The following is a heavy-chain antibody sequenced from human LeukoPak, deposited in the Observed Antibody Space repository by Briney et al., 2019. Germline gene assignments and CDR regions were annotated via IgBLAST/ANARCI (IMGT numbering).Heavy chain of an antibody. V-gene: IGHV4-59*01. CDR3: ARQPHHYYDNSGYSAPFDY. Sequence: SETLSLTCTVSGGSISSYYWSWIRQPPGKGLEWIGYIYYSGSTNYNPSLKSRVTISVDTSKNQFPLKLSSVTAADTAVYYCARQPHHYYDNSGYSAPFDYWGQGTLVTVSS. J-gene: IGHJ4*02. CDR1: GGSISSYY. CDR2: IYYSGST. D-gene: IGHD3-22*01.